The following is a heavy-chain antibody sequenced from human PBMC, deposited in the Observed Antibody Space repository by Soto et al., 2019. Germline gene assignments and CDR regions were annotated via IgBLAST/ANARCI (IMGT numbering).Heavy chain of an antibody. D-gene: IGHD3-16*01. V-gene: IGHV4-39*01. J-gene: IGHJ2*01. CDR1: GGSISSRSYY. CDR3: AIPRGGDWYFDL. Sequence: QLQLQESGPGLVKPSETLSLTCTVSGGSISSRSYYGGWIRQPPGKGLEWIGSFYYSGSTYYNPSLKSRVTISVDTSKNQLSLNLSSVTAADTAVYYCAIPRGGDWYFDLWGRGTLVTVSS. CDR2: FYYSGST.